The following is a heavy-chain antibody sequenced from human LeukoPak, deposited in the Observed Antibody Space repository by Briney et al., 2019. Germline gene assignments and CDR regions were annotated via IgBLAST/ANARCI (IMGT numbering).Heavy chain of an antibody. D-gene: IGHD3-10*01. CDR2: INHSGSA. Sequence: PSETLSLTCAVSGGSFSGYYWTWIRQPPGKGLEWIGEINHSGSANYNPSLKSRVTISLDTSKNQFSLKLSSVTAADTAVYYCAREDPIIRGFDYWGQGTLVTVSS. V-gene: IGHV4-34*01. J-gene: IGHJ4*02. CDR1: GGSFSGYY. CDR3: AREDPIIRGFDY.